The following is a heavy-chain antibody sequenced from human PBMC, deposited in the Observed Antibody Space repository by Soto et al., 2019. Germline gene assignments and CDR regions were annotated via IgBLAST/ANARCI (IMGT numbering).Heavy chain of an antibody. V-gene: IGHV4-31*03. J-gene: IGHJ5*02. Sequence: SETLSLTCTVSGGSISSGGYYWSWIRQHPGKGLEWIGYIYYSGSTYYNPSLKSRVTISVDTSKNQFSLKLSSVTAADTAVYYCASFSFGGVISWFDPWGQGTLVTVSS. CDR2: IYYSGST. CDR3: ASFSFGGVISWFDP. D-gene: IGHD3-16*01. CDR1: GGSISSGGYY.